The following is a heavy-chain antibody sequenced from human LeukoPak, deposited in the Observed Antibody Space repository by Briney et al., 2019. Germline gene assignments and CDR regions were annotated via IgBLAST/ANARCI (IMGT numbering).Heavy chain of an antibody. J-gene: IGHJ4*02. CDR2: ISSSSSTI. Sequence: PGGSLRLSCAASGFTFSSYSMNWVRQAPGKGLEWVSYISSSSSTIYYADSVKGRFTISRDNAKNSLYLQMDSLRAEDTAVYYCARDTLYNWNDLFDYWGQGTLVTVSS. V-gene: IGHV3-48*04. CDR1: GFTFSSYS. CDR3: ARDTLYNWNDLFDY. D-gene: IGHD1-20*01.